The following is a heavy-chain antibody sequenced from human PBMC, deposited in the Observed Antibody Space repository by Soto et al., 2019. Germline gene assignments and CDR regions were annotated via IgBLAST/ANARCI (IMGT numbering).Heavy chain of an antibody. Sequence: SETLSLTCTVSGGSVSSGSYYWSWIRQPPGKGLEWIGYIYYSGSTNYNPSLKSRVTISVDTSKNQFSLKLNSVTAADTAVYYCARDVGGNYYYYGMDVWGQGTTVTVSS. CDR1: GGSVSSGSYY. CDR2: IYYSGST. J-gene: IGHJ6*02. V-gene: IGHV4-61*01. CDR3: ARDVGGNYYYYGMDV. D-gene: IGHD1-26*01.